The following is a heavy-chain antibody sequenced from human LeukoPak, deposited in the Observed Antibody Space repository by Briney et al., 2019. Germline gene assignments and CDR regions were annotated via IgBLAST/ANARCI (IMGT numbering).Heavy chain of an antibody. CDR3: ARDLTDCSSTSCYAENYYYGMDV. V-gene: IGHV1-2*04. Sequence: GASVKVSCKASGYTFTGYYMHWVRQAPGQGLEWMGWINPNSGGTNYAQKFQGWVTMTRDTSISTAYMELSRLRSDDTAVYYCARDLTDCSSTSCYAENYYYGMDVWGQGTTVTVSS. J-gene: IGHJ6*02. CDR2: INPNSGGT. CDR1: GYTFTGYY. D-gene: IGHD2-2*01.